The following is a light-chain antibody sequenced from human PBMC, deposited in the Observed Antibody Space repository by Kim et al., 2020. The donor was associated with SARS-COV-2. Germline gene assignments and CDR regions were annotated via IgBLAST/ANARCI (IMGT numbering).Light chain of an antibody. J-gene: IGLJ2*01. CDR3: QAWDSSTAV. CDR2: QDS. CDR1: KWGDKY. V-gene: IGLV3-1*01. Sequence: SYELTQPPSVSVSPGQTASITCSGDKWGDKYACWYQQKPGQSPVLVIYQDSKRPSGIPERFSGSNSGNTANLTISGSQAMDEADYYCQAWDSSTAVFGGG.